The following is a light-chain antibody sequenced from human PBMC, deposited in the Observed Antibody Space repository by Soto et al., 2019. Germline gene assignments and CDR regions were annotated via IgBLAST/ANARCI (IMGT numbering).Light chain of an antibody. CDR3: QQRSNRPVT. V-gene: IGKV3-11*01. Sequence: EIVLTQSPATLSLSPGERATLSCRASQSVSSYLTWYQQKPGQAPRLLIYDASKRATGIPARFSGSGSGADFTLSISSLEPEDFAVYFCQQRSNRPVTFGRGTKVEIK. J-gene: IGKJ4*01. CDR1: QSVSSY. CDR2: DAS.